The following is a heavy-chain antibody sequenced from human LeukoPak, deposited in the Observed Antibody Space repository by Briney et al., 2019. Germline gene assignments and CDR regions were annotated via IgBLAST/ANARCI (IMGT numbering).Heavy chain of an antibody. CDR2: IYYSGST. D-gene: IGHD2-15*01. CDR1: GGSISSYY. J-gene: IGHJ6*02. V-gene: IGHV4-59*01. Sequence: SETLSLTCTVSGGSISSYYWSWIRQPPGKGLEWIGYIYYSGSTNYNPSLKSRVTISVDTSKNQFSLELSSVTAADTAVYYCARDCSGGSCYPSYYYYGMDVWGQGTTVTVSS. CDR3: ARDCSGGSCYPSYYYYGMDV.